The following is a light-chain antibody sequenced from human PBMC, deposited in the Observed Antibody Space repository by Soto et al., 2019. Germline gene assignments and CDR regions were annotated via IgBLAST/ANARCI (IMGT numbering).Light chain of an antibody. CDR3: QQYNSYPYS. J-gene: IGKJ2*01. Sequence: IQLTQSPSSLSASIGDRVTITCRASQGISSFLAWYQQKPGKAPNLLIYAASTLQSGVPSRFSGGGSGTDFTLTISSLQPDDFATYYCQQYNSYPYSFGQGTNLEIK. CDR1: QGISSF. V-gene: IGKV1-9*01. CDR2: AAS.